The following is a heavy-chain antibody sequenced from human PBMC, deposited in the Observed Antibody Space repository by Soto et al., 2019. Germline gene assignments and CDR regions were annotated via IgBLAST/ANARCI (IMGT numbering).Heavy chain of an antibody. J-gene: IGHJ6*02. CDR1: GYTFTGYF. CDR2: VVPLFGTP. D-gene: IGHD3-22*01. V-gene: IGHV1-69*06. CDR3: ARDYYDTTGHAKYYYYGMDV. Sequence: SVKVSCKTSGYTFTGYFIHWVRQAPGQGLEWMGGVVPLFGTPIYAQKFQGRVTIAADKSTNTAYMELSLLRSEDTAVYYCARDYYDTTGHAKYYYYGMDVWCQGATVTVSS.